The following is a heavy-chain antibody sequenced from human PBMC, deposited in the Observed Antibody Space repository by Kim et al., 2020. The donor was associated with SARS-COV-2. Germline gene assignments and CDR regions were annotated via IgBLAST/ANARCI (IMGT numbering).Heavy chain of an antibody. Sequence: GGSLRLSCAASGFTFSSYDMHWVRQATGKGLEWVSAIGTAGDTYYPGSVKGRFTISRENAKNSLYLQMNSLRAGDTAVYYCARGRYSEIGMDVWGQGTTVTVSS. J-gene: IGHJ6*02. V-gene: IGHV3-13*04. CDR2: IGTAGDT. CDR1: GFTFSSYD. D-gene: IGHD6-13*01. CDR3: ARGRYSEIGMDV.